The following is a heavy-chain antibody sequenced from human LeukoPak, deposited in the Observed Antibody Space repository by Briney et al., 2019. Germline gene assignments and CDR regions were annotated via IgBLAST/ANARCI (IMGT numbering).Heavy chain of an antibody. V-gene: IGHV4-34*01. Sequence: SETLSLTCAVYGGSFSGYYWSWIRQPPGKGLEWIGEINHSGSTNYNPSLKSRVTISVDTSKNQFSLKLSSVTAADTAVYSCARRGRSWQWRRDAFDIWGQGTMVTVSS. CDR3: ARRGRSWQWRRDAFDI. J-gene: IGHJ3*02. CDR2: INHSGST. D-gene: IGHD6-19*01. CDR1: GGSFSGYY.